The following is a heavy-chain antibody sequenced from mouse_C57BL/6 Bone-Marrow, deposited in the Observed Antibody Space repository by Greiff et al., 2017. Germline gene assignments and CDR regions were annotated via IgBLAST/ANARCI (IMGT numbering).Heavy chain of an antibody. V-gene: IGHV1-80*01. Sequence: VQLQESGAALLKPGASVKISCKASGYAFSNYWMNWVKQRPGTGLEWIGQIYPGDGDINYNGKFKGKATLTAEKSSSTAYMQLSSLTSEDSAVYFCARGAYWGQGTLVTVSS. CDR3: ARGAY. J-gene: IGHJ3*01. CDR2: IYPGDGDI. CDR1: GYAFSNYW.